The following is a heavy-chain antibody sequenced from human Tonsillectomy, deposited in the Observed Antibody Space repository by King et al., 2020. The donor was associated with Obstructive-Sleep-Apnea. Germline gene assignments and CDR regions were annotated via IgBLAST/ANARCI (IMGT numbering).Heavy chain of an antibody. CDR1: GYTFTGYY. Sequence: QLVQSGAEVKKPGASVKVSCKASGYTFTGYYMHWVRQAPGQGLEWMGWINPDSGGTSYAQKFQGRVTMTRDTSVSPAYMELSRLTSDDTAVYYCATVAVATATFYFDYWGQGTPVTVSS. D-gene: IGHD1-26*01. V-gene: IGHV1-2*02. J-gene: IGHJ4*02. CDR2: INPDSGGT. CDR3: ATVAVATATFYFDY.